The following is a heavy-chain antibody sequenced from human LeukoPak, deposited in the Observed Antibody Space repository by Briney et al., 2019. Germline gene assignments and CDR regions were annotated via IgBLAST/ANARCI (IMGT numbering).Heavy chain of an antibody. CDR1: GYTFTGYY. CDR2: INPNSGGT. V-gene: IGHV1-2*02. CDR3: ARAGAARKGGPFDY. D-gene: IGHD6-6*01. Sequence: ASVKVSCKASGYTFTGYYMHWVRQAPGQGLEWMGWINPNSGGTNYAQKFQGRVTMTRDTSISTAYMELSRLRSDDTAVYYCARAGAARKGGPFDYWGQGTLVTVSS. J-gene: IGHJ4*02.